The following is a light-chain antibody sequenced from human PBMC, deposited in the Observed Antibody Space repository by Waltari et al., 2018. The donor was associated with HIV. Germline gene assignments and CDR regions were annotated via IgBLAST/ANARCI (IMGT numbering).Light chain of an antibody. V-gene: IGKV1-39*01. CDR3: QQSYSTPRT. J-gene: IGKJ1*01. Sequence: DLQIPPSPSSLSASVGHRATITCRASQSLSSYLNWYQQKPGKAPKLLIYAASSLQSGVPSRFSGSGSGTDFTLTISSLQPEDFATYYCQQSYSTPRTFGQGTKVEIK. CDR1: QSLSSY. CDR2: AAS.